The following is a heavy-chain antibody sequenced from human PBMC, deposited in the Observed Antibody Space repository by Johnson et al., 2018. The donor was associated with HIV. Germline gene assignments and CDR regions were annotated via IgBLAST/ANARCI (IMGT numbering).Heavy chain of an antibody. CDR3: AREKRWGLMITFGGPHAFDI. CDR2: IHSDGSST. V-gene: IGHV3-74*01. J-gene: IGHJ3*02. CDR1: GFTFSSYW. Sequence: MLLVESGGGLVQPGGSLRLSCAASGFTFSSYWMHWVRQAPGKGLVWVSRIHSDGSSTSYADSVKGRFTISRDNAKNTLYLQMNSLRAEDTAVYYCAREKRWGLMITFGGPHAFDIWGQGTMVTVSS. D-gene: IGHD3-16*01.